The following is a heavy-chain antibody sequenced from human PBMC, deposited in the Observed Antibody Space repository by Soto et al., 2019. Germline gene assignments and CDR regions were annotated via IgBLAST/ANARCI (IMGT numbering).Heavy chain of an antibody. CDR3: ARDGIRPHDSEADRHYYYYYDMDV. D-gene: IGHD1-20*01. Sequence: QVQLVQSGAAVKKPGASVKVSCKASGYTFTSYAMHWVRQAPGQRLEWMGWINAGNGNTKYSQKFQGRVTITRDTSASTAYMELSSLRYEDTAVYYCARDGIRPHDSEADRHYYYYYDMDVWGKGTTVTVSS. J-gene: IGHJ6*03. CDR2: INAGNGNT. V-gene: IGHV1-3*01. CDR1: GYTFTSYA.